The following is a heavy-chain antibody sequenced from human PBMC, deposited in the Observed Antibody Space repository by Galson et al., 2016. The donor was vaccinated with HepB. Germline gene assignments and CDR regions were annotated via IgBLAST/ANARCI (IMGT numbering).Heavy chain of an antibody. CDR2: ITGRGTST. J-gene: IGHJ3*01. CDR3: AKDPRWTTSSRGAFDV. Sequence: SLRLSCAASGFSFSSYAMSWVRQAPGKGLEWVSTITGRGTSTYYADSVEGRFTISRDNSKSTLYLQMNGLRAEDTAVYYCAKDPRWTTSSRGAFDVWGQGTMLTVFS. V-gene: IGHV3-23*01. CDR1: GFSFSSYA. D-gene: IGHD6-6*01.